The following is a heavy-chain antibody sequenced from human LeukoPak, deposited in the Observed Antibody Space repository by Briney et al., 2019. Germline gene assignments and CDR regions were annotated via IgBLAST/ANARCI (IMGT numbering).Heavy chain of an antibody. CDR3: ARDGEQSPGLGDYFDY. V-gene: IGHV4-38-2*02. J-gene: IGHJ4*02. CDR1: GYSISSGYY. D-gene: IGHD1-26*01. CDR2: IYHSGST. Sequence: PSETLSLTCAVSGYSISSGYYWGWIRQPPGKGLERIGSIYHSGSTYYNPSLKSRVTISVDTSKNQFSLKLSSVTAADTAVYYCARDGEQSPGLGDYFDYWGQGTLVTVSS.